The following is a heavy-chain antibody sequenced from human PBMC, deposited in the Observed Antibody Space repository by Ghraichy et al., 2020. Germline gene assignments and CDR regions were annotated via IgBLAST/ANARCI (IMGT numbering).Heavy chain of an antibody. CDR3: ARTRYCSGATCYEDFNFFTP. V-gene: IGHV4-59*01. D-gene: IGHD2-15*01. Sequence: SETLSLTCTVSGGSIGTFYWSWLRQPPGKGLEWIGHIFYTGSTNYNPSLKSRLTISVDTSRNQFSLNLKSVTAADTAVYYCARTRYCSGATCYEDFNFFTPWRQGTLVSGCS. CDR2: IFYTGST. J-gene: IGHJ5*02. CDR1: GGSIGTFY.